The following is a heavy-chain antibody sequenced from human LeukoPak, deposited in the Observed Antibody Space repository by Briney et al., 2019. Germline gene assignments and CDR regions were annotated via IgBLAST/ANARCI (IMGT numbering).Heavy chain of an antibody. Sequence: KASETLSLTXTVSGGSISSSSYYWGWIRQPPGKGLEWIGSIYYSGSTYYNPSLKSRVTISVDTSKNQFSLKLSSVTAADTAVYYCARQQLAPYYFDYWGQGTLVTVSS. V-gene: IGHV4-39*01. D-gene: IGHD6-6*01. CDR2: IYYSGST. CDR3: ARQQLAPYYFDY. J-gene: IGHJ4*02. CDR1: GGSISSSSYY.